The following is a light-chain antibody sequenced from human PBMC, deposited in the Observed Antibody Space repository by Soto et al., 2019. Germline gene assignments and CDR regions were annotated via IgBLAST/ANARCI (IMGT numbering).Light chain of an antibody. CDR2: DVT. J-gene: IGLJ1*01. CDR1: SSDIGGYNY. CDR3: CSYTGSYIYV. V-gene: IGLV2-11*01. Sequence: QSALTQPRSVSGSPGQSVTISCTGTSSDIGGYNYVSWYQQHPGKAPKLLIYDVTKRPSGVPGRFSGSKSGNTASLTISGLQAEDEADYYCCSYTGSYIYVFATGTKVTVL.